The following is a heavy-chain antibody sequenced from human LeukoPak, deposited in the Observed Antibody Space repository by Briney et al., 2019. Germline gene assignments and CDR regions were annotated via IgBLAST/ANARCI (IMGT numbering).Heavy chain of an antibody. J-gene: IGHJ4*02. V-gene: IGHV1-46*01. CDR2: IYPSGGDR. Sequence: SSVKVSCKASGYTFTSYHMHWVRQARGQGLEGMGIIYPSGGDRSYAQKSQGRHTMTSDTSKNTVYMEQTSLRSEDTAVYYCAREVMDNLRFDYWGQGTLVTVSS. CDR1: GYTFTSYH. D-gene: IGHD1-14*01. CDR3: AREVMDNLRFDY.